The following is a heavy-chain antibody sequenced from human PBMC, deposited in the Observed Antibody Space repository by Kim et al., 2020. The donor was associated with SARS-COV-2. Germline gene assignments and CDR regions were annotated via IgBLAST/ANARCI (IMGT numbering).Heavy chain of an antibody. V-gene: IGHV3-48*03. CDR1: GFTFSSYE. Sequence: GGSLRLSCAASGFTFSSYEMNWVRQAPGKGLEWVSYISSSGSTIYYADSVKGRFTISRDNAKNSLYLQMNSLRAEDTAVYYCARGGTIFGVVILGDYGMDVWSQGTTVTVSS. J-gene: IGHJ6*02. D-gene: IGHD3-3*01. CDR2: ISSSGSTI. CDR3: ARGGTIFGVVILGDYGMDV.